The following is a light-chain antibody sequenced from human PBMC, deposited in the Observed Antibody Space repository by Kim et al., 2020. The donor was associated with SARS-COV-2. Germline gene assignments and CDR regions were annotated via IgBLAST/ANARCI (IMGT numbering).Light chain of an antibody. CDR2: DVS. J-gene: IGLJ3*02. Sequence: QSALTQPASVSGSPGQSITISCTGTSSDVGAYNYVSWYQQHPGKVPKLVIYDVSNRPSGVSYRFSGSKSGNTASLTISGLQAEDEADYYCNSFASSSTLVFGGGTQLTVL. CDR1: SSDVGAYNY. V-gene: IGLV2-14*03. CDR3: NSFASSSTLV.